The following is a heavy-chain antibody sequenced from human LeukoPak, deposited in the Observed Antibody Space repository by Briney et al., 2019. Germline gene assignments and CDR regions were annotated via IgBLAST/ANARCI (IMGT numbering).Heavy chain of an antibody. J-gene: IGHJ5*02. D-gene: IGHD3-10*01. CDR1: GGSFSGYY. CDR3: ARGLRKVVRGASFHWFDP. CDR2: INHSGST. Sequence: SETLSLTCAFYGGSFSGYYWSWIRQPPGKGLEWIGEINHSGSTNYNPSLKSRVTISVDTSKNQFSLKLSSVTAADTAVYYCARGLRKVVRGASFHWFDPWGQGTLVTVSS. V-gene: IGHV4-34*01.